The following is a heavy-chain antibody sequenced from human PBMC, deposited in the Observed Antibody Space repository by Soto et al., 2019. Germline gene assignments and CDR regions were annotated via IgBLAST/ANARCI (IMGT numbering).Heavy chain of an antibody. CDR3: AKLPPRAQQLHRYYFDS. Sequence: GESLKISCKASGFSFTSFWIGWVDQMPGKGLEWMGIIYPDDSDTRYNPSFQGQVTISADRSITTAYLRMSSLKATDTAIYYCAKLPPRAQQLHRYYFDSWGQGAVVTVSS. CDR2: IYPDDSDT. CDR1: GFSFTSFW. J-gene: IGHJ4*02. D-gene: IGHD6-13*01. V-gene: IGHV5-51*07.